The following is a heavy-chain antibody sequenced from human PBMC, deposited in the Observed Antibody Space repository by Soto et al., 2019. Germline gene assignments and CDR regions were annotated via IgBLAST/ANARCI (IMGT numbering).Heavy chain of an antibody. CDR1: GGSISSYY. CDR3: ARVTRDYGGNSAEYFAY. J-gene: IGHJ4*02. CDR2: IYYSGST. Sequence: SETLSLTCTVSGGSISSYYWSWIRQPPGKGLEWIGYIYYSGSTNYNPSLKSRVTISVDTSKNHFSLKLSSVTAADTAVYYCARVTRDYGGNSAEYFAYWGQGTLVTVSS. V-gene: IGHV4-59*01. D-gene: IGHD4-17*01.